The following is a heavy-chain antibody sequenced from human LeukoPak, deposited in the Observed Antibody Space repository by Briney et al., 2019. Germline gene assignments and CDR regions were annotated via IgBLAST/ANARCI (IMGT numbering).Heavy chain of an antibody. CDR3: ASPLSPVPPATVLGDGYFDL. Sequence: GESLKISCKGSGYSFTYYWIGWVRQMPGKGLEWMGIIYPGDSDTRYSLSFQGQVTISADKSISTAYLQWSSLKASDTAMYYWASPLSPVPPATVLGDGYFDLWGRGPQVTV. J-gene: IGHJ2*01. CDR2: IYPGDSDT. V-gene: IGHV5-51*01. CDR1: GYSFTYYW. D-gene: IGHD5-18*01.